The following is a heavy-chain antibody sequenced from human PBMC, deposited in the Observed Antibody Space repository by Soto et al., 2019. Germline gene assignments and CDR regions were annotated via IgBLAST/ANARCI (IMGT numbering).Heavy chain of an antibody. CDR2: IIPIFGTA. CDR3: ARGISRSYDFWSCASIAEAFDI. D-gene: IGHD3-3*01. CDR1: GGTFSSYA. V-gene: IGHV1-69*13. J-gene: IGHJ3*02. Sequence: GASVKVSCKASGGTFSSYAISWVRQAPGQGLEWMGGIIPIFGTANYAQKFQGRVTITADESTSTAYMELSSLRSEDTAVYYCARGISRSYDFWSCASIAEAFDIWGQGTMVTVSS.